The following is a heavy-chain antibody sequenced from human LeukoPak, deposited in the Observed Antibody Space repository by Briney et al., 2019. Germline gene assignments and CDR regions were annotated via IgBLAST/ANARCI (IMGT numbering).Heavy chain of an antibody. CDR3: AEGLIAAARSNWFDP. CDR2: ISGSGGST. D-gene: IGHD6-13*01. J-gene: IGHJ5*02. Sequence: GGSLRLSCAASGFTFSSYAMSWVRQAPGKGLEWVSAISGSGGSTYYADSVKGRFTISRDNSKNTLYLQMNSLRAEDTAVYYCAEGLIAAARSNWFDPWGQGTLVTVSS. CDR1: GFTFSSYA. V-gene: IGHV3-23*01.